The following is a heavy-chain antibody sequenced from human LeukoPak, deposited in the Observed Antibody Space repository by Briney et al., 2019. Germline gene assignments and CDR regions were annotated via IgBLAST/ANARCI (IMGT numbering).Heavy chain of an antibody. V-gene: IGHV3-7*01. CDR1: GFTFSNYW. D-gene: IGHD2-2*03. CDR3: ARDGYCSSTSCPRLAY. CDR2: IKQDESEI. J-gene: IGHJ4*02. Sequence: GGSLRLSCAASGFTFSNYWMSWVRQAPGKGLEWVAKIKQDESEIYYVDSVKGRFTISRDNAKNSLYLQMNSLRAEDTAVYYCARDGYCSSTSCPRLAYWGQGTLVTVSS.